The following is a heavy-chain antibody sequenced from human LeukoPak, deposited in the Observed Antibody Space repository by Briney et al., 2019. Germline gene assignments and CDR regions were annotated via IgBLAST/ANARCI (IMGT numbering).Heavy chain of an antibody. J-gene: IGHJ5*02. CDR1: GGSISSYY. V-gene: IGHV4-59*01. CDR2: IYYSGST. D-gene: IGHD6-13*01. CDR3: ARAGIAAAVKFDP. Sequence: PSETLSLTCTVSGGSISSYYWSWIRQPPGKGLELIGYIYYSGSTNYNPSLKSRVTISVDTSKNQFSLKLSSVTAADTAVYYCARAGIAAAVKFDPWGQGTLVTVSS.